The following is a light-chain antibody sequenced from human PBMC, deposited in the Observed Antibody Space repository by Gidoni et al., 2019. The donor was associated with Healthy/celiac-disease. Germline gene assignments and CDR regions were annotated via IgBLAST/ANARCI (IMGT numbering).Light chain of an antibody. J-gene: IGLJ2*01. CDR2: DTS. V-gene: IGLV7-46*01. CDR3: LLSYSGARPVV. Sequence: QAVVTQEPSLTVSPGGTVTLPSGSSTGAVTSGHYPYWFQQKPGQAPRTLIYDTSNKHSWTPARFSGSLLGGKAALTLSGAQPEDEAEYYCLLSYSGARPVVFGGGTKLTVL. CDR1: TGAVTSGHY.